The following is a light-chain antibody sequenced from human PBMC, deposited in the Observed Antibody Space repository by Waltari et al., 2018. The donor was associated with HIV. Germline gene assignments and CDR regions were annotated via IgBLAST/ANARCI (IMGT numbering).Light chain of an antibody. Sequence: DIQMTQSPSSLSASVGDRVTVSCRANQTISKFLNWYKHKPGKAPNLLISSASNLHGGVPSRFGGSGSVTDFALTISSLQPEDFAVYYCQQTNSAPWTFGQGTKIDIK. CDR2: SAS. CDR3: QQTNSAPWT. J-gene: IGKJ1*01. V-gene: IGKV1-39*01. CDR1: QTISKF.